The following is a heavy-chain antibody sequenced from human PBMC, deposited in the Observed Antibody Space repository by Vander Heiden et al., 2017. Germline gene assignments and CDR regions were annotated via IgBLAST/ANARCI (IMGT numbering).Heavy chain of an antibody. CDR2: INPNSGGT. CDR1: GYTFTGYF. J-gene: IGHJ3*02. CDR3: ARVPQTDAFDI. Sequence: QVQLVQSGAEVKKPGASVKVSCKASGYTFTGYFMHWVRQAPGQGLEWMGWINPNSGGTKYAQMFQGRVTMTRDTPISTAYMELSRLRSDDTAGYYCARVPQTDAFDIWGQGTMVSVSS. V-gene: IGHV1-2*02.